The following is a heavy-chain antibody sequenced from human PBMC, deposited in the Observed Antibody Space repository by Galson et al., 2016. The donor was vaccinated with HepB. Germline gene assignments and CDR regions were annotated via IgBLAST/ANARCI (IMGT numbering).Heavy chain of an antibody. CDR1: GASVNSSNW. V-gene: IGHV4-4*02. Sequence: SETVSLTCAVSGASVNSSNWWTWVRQAPGTGLEWIGEIYHTGTSNNNPSLLSRFTMSIDSSRNQFSLTLNSVTAADTAVYYCARASIVPGARMVFDSWGQGILVTVSS. CDR3: ARASIVPGARMVFDS. D-gene: IGHD2-2*01. J-gene: IGHJ5*01. CDR2: IYHTGTS.